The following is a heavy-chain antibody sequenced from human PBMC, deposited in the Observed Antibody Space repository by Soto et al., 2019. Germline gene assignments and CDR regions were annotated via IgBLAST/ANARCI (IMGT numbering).Heavy chain of an antibody. D-gene: IGHD6-13*01. Sequence: QLQLQESGPGLVKPSETLSLTCTVSGASISSSSYYWGWIRQPPGKGLEWIGSIYYSGSTNYDPSLKSRVTIPVDTSKNQFSLKLSSVTAADTAVYYCARLYSSNWYGAYWGQGTLVTVSS. J-gene: IGHJ4*02. CDR3: ARLYSSNWYGAY. CDR1: GASISSSSYY. CDR2: IYYSGST. V-gene: IGHV4-39*01.